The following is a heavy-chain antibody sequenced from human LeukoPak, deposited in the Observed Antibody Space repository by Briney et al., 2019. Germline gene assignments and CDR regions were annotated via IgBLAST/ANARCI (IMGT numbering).Heavy chain of an antibody. Sequence: GGSLRLSCAASGFTFSSYWMSWVRQAPGKGLEWVANIKQDGSEQYYVDSVKGRFTISRDNAKNSLYLQMNSLRAEDTAVYYCAREKDGRSSTSYYYYMDVWGKGTTVTVSS. J-gene: IGHJ6*03. CDR1: GFTFSSYW. CDR3: AREKDGRSSTSYYYYMDV. CDR2: IKQDGSEQ. D-gene: IGHD2-2*01. V-gene: IGHV3-7*01.